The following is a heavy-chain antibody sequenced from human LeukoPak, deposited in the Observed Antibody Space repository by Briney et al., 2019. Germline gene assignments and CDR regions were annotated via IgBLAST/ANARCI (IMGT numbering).Heavy chain of an antibody. CDR1: GFTFSSHS. D-gene: IGHD2-15*01. V-gene: IGHV3-21*01. J-gene: IGHJ4*02. Sequence: GGSLRLSCAASGFTFSSHSMNWVRQAPGRGLEWVSSISSSSSYIYYADSVKGRFTISRDNAKNSLYLQMNSLRAEDTAVYYCAREDLCSGGSCYYDYWGQGTLVTVSS. CDR2: ISSSSSYI. CDR3: AREDLCSGGSCYYDY.